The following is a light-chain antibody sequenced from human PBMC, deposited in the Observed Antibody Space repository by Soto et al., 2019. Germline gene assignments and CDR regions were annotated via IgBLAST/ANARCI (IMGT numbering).Light chain of an antibody. CDR3: QQRGNWPPT. J-gene: IGKJ1*01. Sequence: EIVLTQSPGTLSLVPGERVTLSCRASQSVSSSYLAWYQQEPGQATRLLIYDASNRATGITARISGSGSGTDFTLNISRLEPEDFAVYYCQQRGNWPPTFGPWNNVDI. V-gene: IGKV3D-20*02. CDR2: DAS. CDR1: QSVSSSY.